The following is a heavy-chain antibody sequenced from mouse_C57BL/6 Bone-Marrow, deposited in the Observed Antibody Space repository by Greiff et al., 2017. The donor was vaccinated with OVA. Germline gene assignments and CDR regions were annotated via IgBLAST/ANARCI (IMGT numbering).Heavy chain of an antibody. CDR2: ISNGGGST. CDR1: GFTFSDYY. CDR3: ARHGYDGYYFDY. Sequence: EVKLMESGGGLVQPGGSLKLSCAASGFTFSDYYMYWVRQTPEKRLEWVAYISNGGGSTYYPDTVKGRFTISRDNAKNTLYLQMSRLKSEDTAMYYCARHGYDGYYFDYWGQGTTLTVSS. D-gene: IGHD2-2*01. V-gene: IGHV5-12*01. J-gene: IGHJ2*01.